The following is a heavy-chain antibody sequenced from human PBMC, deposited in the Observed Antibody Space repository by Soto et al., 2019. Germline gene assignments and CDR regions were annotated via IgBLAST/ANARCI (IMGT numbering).Heavy chain of an antibody. CDR1: GGSISSGGYS. CDR3: ARSNGDYVSG. V-gene: IGHV4-30-2*01. CDR2: IYHSGST. J-gene: IGHJ4*02. Sequence: TLSLTCAVSGGSISSGGYSWSWIRQPPGKGLEWIGYIYHSGSTYYNPSLKSRVTISVDRSKNQFSLKLSSVTAADTAVYYCARSNGDYVSGWGQGTLVTVSS. D-gene: IGHD4-17*01.